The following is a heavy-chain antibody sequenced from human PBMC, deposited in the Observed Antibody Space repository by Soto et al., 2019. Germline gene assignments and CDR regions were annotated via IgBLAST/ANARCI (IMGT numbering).Heavy chain of an antibody. CDR2: ISSSSSYI. CDR1: GFTFSSYS. D-gene: IGHD3-3*01. CDR3: ARDKFSLPDHNWFDP. Sequence: AGGSLRLSCAASGFTFSSYSMNWVRQAPGKGLEWVSSISSSSSYIYYADSVKGRFTISRDNAKNSLYLQMNSLRAEDTAVYYCARDKFSLPDHNWFDPWGQGTLVTVSS. V-gene: IGHV3-21*01. J-gene: IGHJ5*02.